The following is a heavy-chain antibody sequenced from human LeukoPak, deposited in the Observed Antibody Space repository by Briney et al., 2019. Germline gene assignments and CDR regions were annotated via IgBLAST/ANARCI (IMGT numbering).Heavy chain of an antibody. CDR1: GFTFSGYW. J-gene: IGHJ6*04. CDR3: VRGADWCGYVTPSVDV. CDR2: INNDGSNT. V-gene: IGHV3-74*01. D-gene: IGHD3-3*01. Sequence: GGSLRLSCAASGFTFSGYWMHWVRQAPGKGLVWVSHINNDGSNTTYADSVKGRLTISRDNAKSTVYLQMNSLRAEDTAVYYCVRGADWCGYVTPSVDVWGKGTTVTVSS.